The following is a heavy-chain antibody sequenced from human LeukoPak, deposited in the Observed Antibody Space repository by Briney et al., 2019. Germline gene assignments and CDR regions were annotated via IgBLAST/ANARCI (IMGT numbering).Heavy chain of an antibody. V-gene: IGHV3-73*01. CDR2: IRSKANSYAT. Sequence: LPGGSLKLSCAASGFTFSGSAMHWVRQASGKGLEWVGRIRSKANSYATAYAASVKGRFTISRDDSKNTAYLQMNSLKTEDTAVYYCTRYSSSGLDYWGQGTLVTVS. CDR1: GFTFSGSA. D-gene: IGHD6-13*01. CDR3: TRYSSSGLDY. J-gene: IGHJ4*02.